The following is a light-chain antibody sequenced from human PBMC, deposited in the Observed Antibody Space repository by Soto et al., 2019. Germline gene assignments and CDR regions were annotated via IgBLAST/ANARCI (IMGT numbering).Light chain of an antibody. V-gene: IGKV3-20*01. CDR2: AAS. CDR3: QQYAVSPIT. CDR1: QTVSKNY. J-gene: IGKJ5*01. Sequence: DIVLTQSPVTLSLSPGEGATLSCRASQTVSKNYLAWYHQKPGQAPRLLIYAASTRATGIPDRFSGRGSGTDFTLTISRLEPEDFAVFYCQQYAVSPITFGQGTRLEIK.